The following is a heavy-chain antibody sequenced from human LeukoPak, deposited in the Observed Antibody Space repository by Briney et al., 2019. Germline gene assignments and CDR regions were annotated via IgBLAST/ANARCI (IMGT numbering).Heavy chain of an antibody. J-gene: IGHJ4*02. Sequence: ASVKVSCKASGYTFTDYYMHWVRQAPGQGLEWMGRINPNSGGTNYAQKFQGRVTMARDTSISTAYMELSRLRSDDTAAYYCAVLATNYDSWGQGTLVTVSS. V-gene: IGHV1-2*06. CDR3: AVLATNYDS. CDR2: INPNSGGT. CDR1: GYTFTDYY. D-gene: IGHD1-26*01.